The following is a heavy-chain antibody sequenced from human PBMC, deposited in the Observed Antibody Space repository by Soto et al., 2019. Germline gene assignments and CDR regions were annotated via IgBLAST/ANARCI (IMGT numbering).Heavy chain of an antibody. CDR1: GFTFSSYA. CDR2: ISYDGSNK. V-gene: IGHV3-30-3*01. J-gene: IGHJ3*02. D-gene: IGHD3-10*01. CDR3: ARGGGWFGEQEAFDI. Sequence: GGSLRLSCAASGFTFSSYAMHWVRQAPGKGLEWVAVISYDGSNKYYADSVKGRFTISRDNSKNTLYLQMNSLRAEDTAVYYCARGGGWFGEQEAFDIWGQGTMVTVSS.